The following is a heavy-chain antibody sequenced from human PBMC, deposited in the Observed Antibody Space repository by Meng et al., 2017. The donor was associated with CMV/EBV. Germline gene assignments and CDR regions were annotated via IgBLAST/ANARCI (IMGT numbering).Heavy chain of an antibody. V-gene: IGHV3-7*01. J-gene: IGHJ3*02. CDR2: IKQDGSEK. CDR1: GFTFSSYW. Sequence: GESLKISCAASGFTFSSYWMSWVRQAPGKGLEWVANIKQDGSEKYYVDSVKGRFTISRDNAKNSLYLQMNSLRAEDTAMYYCARDRNYDSSGLFAFDIWGQGTMVTVSS. D-gene: IGHD3-22*01. CDR3: ARDRNYDSSGLFAFDI.